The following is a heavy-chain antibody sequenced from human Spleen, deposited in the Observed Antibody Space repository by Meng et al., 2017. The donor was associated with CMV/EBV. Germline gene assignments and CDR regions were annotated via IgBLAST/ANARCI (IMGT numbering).Heavy chain of an antibody. CDR2: INSDGSGR. V-gene: IGHV3-74*01. CDR3: ARDRYYAMDV. CDR1: GFTFSSSW. Sequence: GESLKISCAASGFTFSSSWTHWVRQAPGKGLVWVSHINSDGSGRSYADSVKGRFTISRDNAKNTLYLQMNSLKAEDTAVYYCARDRYYAMDVWGQGTTVTVSS. J-gene: IGHJ6*02.